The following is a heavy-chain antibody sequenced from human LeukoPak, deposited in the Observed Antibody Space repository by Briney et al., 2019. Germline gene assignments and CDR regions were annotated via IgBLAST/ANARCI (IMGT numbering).Heavy chain of an antibody. CDR1: GYSISSGYY. J-gene: IGHJ5*02. Sequence: PSETLSLTCAVSGYSISSGYYWGWIRQPPGKGLEWIGSIYHSGSTYYNPSLKSRVTISVDTSKNQFSLKLSSVTVADTAVYYCARQVPRDIVVVPARPFDPWGQGTLVTVSS. D-gene: IGHD2-2*01. CDR2: IYHSGST. CDR3: ARQVPRDIVVVPARPFDP. V-gene: IGHV4-38-2*01.